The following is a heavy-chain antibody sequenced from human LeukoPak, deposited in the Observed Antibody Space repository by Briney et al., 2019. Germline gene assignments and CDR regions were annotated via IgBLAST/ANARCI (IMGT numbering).Heavy chain of an antibody. CDR3: ARGRLMITFGGVSEPHYFDY. V-gene: IGHV4-31*03. CDR1: GGSISSGGYY. J-gene: IGHJ4*02. CDR2: IYYSGST. D-gene: IGHD3-16*01. Sequence: SETLSLTCTVSGGSISSGGYYWSWKRQHPGKGLEWIGYIYYSGSTYYNPSLKSRVTISVDTSKNQFSLKLSSVTAADTAVYYCARGRLMITFGGVSEPHYFDYWGQGTLVTVSS.